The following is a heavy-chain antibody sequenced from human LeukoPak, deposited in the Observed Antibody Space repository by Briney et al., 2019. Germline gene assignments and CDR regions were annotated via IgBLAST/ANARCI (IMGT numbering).Heavy chain of an antibody. Sequence: GRSLRLSCAGSGFIFNNYAMHWVRQAPGKGLEWVSYISGSSSTRYYADSVKGRFTISRDNAKNLLYLQMNSLRAEDTAVYYCARGLYDCSSTSCYFGFDPWGQRTLVTVSS. CDR3: ARGLYDCSSTSCYFGFDP. CDR1: GFIFNNYA. D-gene: IGHD2-2*01. V-gene: IGHV3-48*01. J-gene: IGHJ5*02. CDR2: ISGSSSTR.